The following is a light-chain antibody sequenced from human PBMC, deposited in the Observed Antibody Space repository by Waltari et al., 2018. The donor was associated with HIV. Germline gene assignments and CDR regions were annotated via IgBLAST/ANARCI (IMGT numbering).Light chain of an antibody. CDR1: SSNIGAGYD. V-gene: IGLV1-40*01. Sequence: QSVLTQPPSVSGAPGQRVTISCTVSSSNIGAGYDVHWSQQLPGTAPKLLIYGNSNRPSGVPDRCSGSKSGTSASLAITGLQAEDEADYYCQSYDSSLSVVFGGGTKLTVL. CDR3: QSYDSSLSVV. J-gene: IGLJ2*01. CDR2: GNS.